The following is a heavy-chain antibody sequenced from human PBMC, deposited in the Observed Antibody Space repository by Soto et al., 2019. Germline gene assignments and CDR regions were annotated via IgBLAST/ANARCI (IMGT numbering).Heavy chain of an antibody. CDR3: ARYADHFKAYCGGDCDFDDAFDI. Sequence: SVKVSCKASGGTFSSYAISWVRQAPGQGLEWMGGIIPIFGTANYAQKFQGRVTITADKSTSTAYMELSSLRSEDTAVYYCARYADHFKAYCGGDCDFDDAFDIWGQ. J-gene: IGHJ3*02. D-gene: IGHD2-21*02. CDR2: IIPIFGTA. V-gene: IGHV1-69*06. CDR1: GGTFSSYA.